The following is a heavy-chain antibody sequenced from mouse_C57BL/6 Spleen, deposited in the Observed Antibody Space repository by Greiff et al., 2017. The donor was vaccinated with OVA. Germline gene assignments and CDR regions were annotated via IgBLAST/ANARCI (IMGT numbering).Heavy chain of an antibody. V-gene: IGHV1-53*01. Sequence: QVQLKQPGTELVKPGASVKLSCKASGYTFTSYWMHWVKQRPGQGLEWIGNINPSNGGTNYNEKFKSKATLTVDQSSSTAYMQLSSLTSEDSAVYYCATYGSSFYWYFDVWGTGTTVTVSS. CDR3: ATYGSSFYWYFDV. CDR1: GYTFTSYW. D-gene: IGHD1-1*01. CDR2: INPSNGGT. J-gene: IGHJ1*03.